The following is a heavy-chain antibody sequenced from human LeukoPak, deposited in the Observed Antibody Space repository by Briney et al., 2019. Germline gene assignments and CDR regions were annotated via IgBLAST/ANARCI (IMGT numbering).Heavy chain of an antibody. J-gene: IGHJ5*02. V-gene: IGHV1-2*04. CDR2: INPNSGGT. CDR1: GYTFTGYY. CDR3: ARAISDCSSTSCRPASFDP. D-gene: IGHD2-2*01. Sequence: GASVTVSCKASGYTFTGYYIHWVRQAPGQGLEWMRWINPNSGGTNYAQKFQGWVTMTRDTSISTVYMELSRLRSDDTAVYYCARAISDCSSTSCRPASFDPWGQGTLVTVSS.